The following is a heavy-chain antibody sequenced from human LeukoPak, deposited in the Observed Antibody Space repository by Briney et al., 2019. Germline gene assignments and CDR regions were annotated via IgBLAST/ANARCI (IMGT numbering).Heavy chain of an antibody. CDR1: GYTFTSYA. CDR3: ARVFWATVTTHFDY. J-gene: IGHJ4*02. V-gene: IGHV1-18*01. CDR2: ISAYNGNT. Sequence: ASVKVSCKASGYTFTSYAMNWVRQAPGQGLEWMGWISAYNGNTNYAQKLQGRVTMTTDTSTSTAYMELRSLRSDDTAVYYCARVFWATVTTHFDYWGQGTLVTVSS. D-gene: IGHD4-17*01.